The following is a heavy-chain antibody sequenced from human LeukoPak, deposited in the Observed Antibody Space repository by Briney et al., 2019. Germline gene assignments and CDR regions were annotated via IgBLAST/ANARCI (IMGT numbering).Heavy chain of an antibody. CDR2: IVVGSGNT. J-gene: IGHJ4*02. CDR1: GFTFTSSA. CDR3: WVEMATIRLDY. V-gene: IGHV1-58*02. D-gene: IGHD5-24*01. Sequence: ASVKVSCKASGFTFTSSAMQWVRQARGQRLEWIGWIVVGSGNTNYAQKFQERVTITRDMSTSTAYMELSSLRSEDTAVYYCWVEMATIRLDYWGQGTLVTISS.